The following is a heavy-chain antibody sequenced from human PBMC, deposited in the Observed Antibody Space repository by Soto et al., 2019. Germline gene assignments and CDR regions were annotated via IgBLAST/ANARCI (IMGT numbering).Heavy chain of an antibody. V-gene: IGHV5-10-1*04. CDR2: IDPSDSYI. D-gene: IGHD2-15*01. J-gene: IGHJ6*02. CDR3: ARHGKSAYGMDV. CDR1: GYTFTNYY. Sequence: CQASGYTFTNYYIAWVRQVPGKGLEWMGRIDPSDSYIKYSPSLQGQVTISADKSVSTAYLQWSSLKALDTAIYYCARHGKSAYGMDVWGQGTTVTVSS.